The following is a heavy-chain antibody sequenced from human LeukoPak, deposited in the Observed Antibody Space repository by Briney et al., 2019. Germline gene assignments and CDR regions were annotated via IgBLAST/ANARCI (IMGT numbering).Heavy chain of an antibody. V-gene: IGHV3-48*03. CDR3: ARGAQHVFDY. D-gene: IGHD4/OR15-4a*01. J-gene: IGHJ4*01. Sequence: PGGSLRLSCAASGFTFSDYEINWVRQAPGKGLEWVSCISTSGSTTYHADSVKGRFTISRDNAKNSLFLQMNTLTVEDTAVYYCARGAQHVFDYCGQGTPVTVSS. CDR2: ISTSGSTT. CDR1: GFTFSDYE.